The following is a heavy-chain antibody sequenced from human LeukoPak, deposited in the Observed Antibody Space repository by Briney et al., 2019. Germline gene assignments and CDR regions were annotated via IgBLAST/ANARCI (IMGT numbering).Heavy chain of an antibody. CDR3: AREGSYSMATICGWFDP. Sequence: GGSLRLSCAASGFTFSSYAMSWVRQAPGKGLECISGFSGSGGSTYYADSVKGRFTISRDNAKNSLYLQMNSLRAEDTAVYYCAREGSYSMATICGWFDPWGQGTLVTVSS. CDR1: GFTFSSYA. D-gene: IGHD5-12*01. J-gene: IGHJ5*02. CDR2: FSGSGGST. V-gene: IGHV3-23*01.